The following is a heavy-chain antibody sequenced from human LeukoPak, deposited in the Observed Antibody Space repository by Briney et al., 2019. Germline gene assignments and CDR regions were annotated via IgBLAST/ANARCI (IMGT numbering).Heavy chain of an antibody. CDR2: TSSSSSYI. D-gene: IGHD6-19*01. CDR1: GFTFSSYS. V-gene: IGHV3-21*01. Sequence: GGSLRLSCAASGFTFSSYSMNWVRQAPGKGLEWVSSTSSSSSYIYYADSVKGRFTISRDNAKNSLYLQMNSLRAEDTAVYYCASSGQWLVLGYYYYGMDVWGQGTTVTVSS. J-gene: IGHJ6*02. CDR3: ASSGQWLVLGYYYYGMDV.